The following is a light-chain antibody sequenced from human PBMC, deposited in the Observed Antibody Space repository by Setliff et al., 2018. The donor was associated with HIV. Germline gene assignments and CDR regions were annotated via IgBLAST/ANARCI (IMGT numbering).Light chain of an antibody. J-gene: IGLJ2*01. Sequence: QSVLTQPASVSGSPGQSITISCTGSSSDIGDYESVSWYQQHPGEVPKLMIYDVTKWPSGVSNRFSASKSGNTASLTISGLQAEDEAHYYCCSYAGGDTWIFGGGTKVTVL. CDR2: DVT. CDR3: CSYAGGDTWI. CDR1: SSDIGDYES. V-gene: IGLV2-23*02.